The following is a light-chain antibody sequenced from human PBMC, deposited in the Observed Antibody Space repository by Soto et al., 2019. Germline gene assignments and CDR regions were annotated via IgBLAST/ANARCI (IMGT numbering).Light chain of an antibody. J-gene: IGKJ5*01. Sequence: DIQMTQSPSSLSASVGDRVTITCQASQDISNYLNWYQQKPGKAPKLLIYDASNLETGVPSRFSGSGSGTDFTFTISSMQHEDIATYYCQQYDNLPSTFGQGTRLEIK. V-gene: IGKV1-33*01. CDR2: DAS. CDR1: QDISNY. CDR3: QQYDNLPST.